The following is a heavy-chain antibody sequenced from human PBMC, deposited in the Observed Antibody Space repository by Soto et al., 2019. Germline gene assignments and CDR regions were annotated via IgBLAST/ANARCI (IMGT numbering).Heavy chain of an antibody. D-gene: IGHD6-6*01. CDR3: AHRSIAARGGAFDI. Sequence: SGPTLVNPTQTLTLTCTLSGFSLSTSGVGVGWIRQPPGKALEWLALIYWNDDKRYSPSLKSRLTITKDTSKNQVVLTMTNMDPVDTATYYCAHRSIAARGGAFDIWGQGTMVTVSS. CDR2: IYWNDDK. J-gene: IGHJ3*02. CDR1: GFSLSTSGVG. V-gene: IGHV2-5*01.